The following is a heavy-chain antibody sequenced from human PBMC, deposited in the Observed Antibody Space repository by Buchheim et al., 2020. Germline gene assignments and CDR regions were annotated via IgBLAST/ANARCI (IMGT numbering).Heavy chain of an antibody. J-gene: IGHJ3*02. Sequence: QVQLVQSGAEVKKPGSSVKVSCKASGGTFSSYTISWVRQAPGQGLEWMGRIIPILGIANYAQKLQGRVTMTTDTSTSTAYMELRSLRSDDTAVYYCAEGSGSYDAFDIWGQGT. CDR1: GGTFSSYT. V-gene: IGHV1-69*02. D-gene: IGHD1-26*01. CDR3: AEGSGSYDAFDI. CDR2: IIPILGIA.